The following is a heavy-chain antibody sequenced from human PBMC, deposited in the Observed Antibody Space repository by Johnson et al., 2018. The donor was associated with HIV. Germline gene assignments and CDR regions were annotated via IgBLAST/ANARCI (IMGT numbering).Heavy chain of an antibody. CDR1: GFTVSDNY. Sequence: VQLVESGGGLVQPGGSLRLSCSASGFTVSDNYMIWVRQAPGKGLEWVSVIYSGGATEYAASVKGRFTISRDDSKNSLYLQMNSLRAEDTALYYCASQLGATGAFDIWGQGTMVTVSS. CDR3: ASQLGATGAFDI. J-gene: IGHJ3*02. CDR2: IYSGGAT. V-gene: IGHV3-66*04. D-gene: IGHD1-26*01.